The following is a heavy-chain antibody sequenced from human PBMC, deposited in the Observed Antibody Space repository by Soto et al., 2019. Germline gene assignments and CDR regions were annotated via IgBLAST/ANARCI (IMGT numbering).Heavy chain of an antibody. Sequence: QITLNESGPTVVRPTETLTLTCRFSGFSLTTSGVGVGWICQSPGKAPEWLALIYWDDDKRYSASLKSRLTITKDTSKYQVVLTVSDLDPTDTATYYCAHRVLRTVFGLVTTTAIYFDFWGQGTPVAVSS. CDR3: AHRVLRTVFGLVTTTAIYFDF. V-gene: IGHV2-5*02. J-gene: IGHJ4*02. D-gene: IGHD3-3*01. CDR1: GFSLTTSGVG. CDR2: IYWDDDK.